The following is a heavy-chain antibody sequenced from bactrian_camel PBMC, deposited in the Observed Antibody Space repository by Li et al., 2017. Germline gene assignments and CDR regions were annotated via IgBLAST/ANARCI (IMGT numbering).Heavy chain of an antibody. D-gene: IGHD5*01. J-gene: IGHJ4*01. Sequence: HVQLVESVGGSVQAGGSLRLSCAASGYTYNRNCMAWFRQAPGRGREGVASMSIGNGLTDYTDSVKGRFTISQDNSKNMVFLEMANLLPEDTAMYYCAARDRGVAVGRTSLRGAREPRSPSP. V-gene: IGHV3S1*01. CDR1: GYTYNRNC. CDR3: AARDRGVAVGRTSLR. CDR2: MSIGNGLT.